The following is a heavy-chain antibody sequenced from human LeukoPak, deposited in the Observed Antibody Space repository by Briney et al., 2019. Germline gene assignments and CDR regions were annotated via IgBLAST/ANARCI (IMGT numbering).Heavy chain of an antibody. V-gene: IGHV1-8*01. CDR1: GYTFTSYD. Sequence: ASVKVSCKASGYTFTSYDINWVRQATGQGLEWMGWMNPNSGNTGYAQKFQGRVTMTRNTSISKAYMELSSLRSEDKAVYYCARLYYYGSGSYSGWFDPWGQGTLVTVSS. D-gene: IGHD3-10*01. CDR3: ARLYYYGSGSYSGWFDP. J-gene: IGHJ5*02. CDR2: MNPNSGNT.